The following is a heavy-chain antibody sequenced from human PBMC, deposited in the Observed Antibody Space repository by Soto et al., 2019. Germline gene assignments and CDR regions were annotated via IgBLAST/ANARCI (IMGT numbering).Heavy chain of an antibody. CDR3: ARAVAGTYYYYGMDV. J-gene: IGHJ6*02. V-gene: IGHV5-51*04. CDR2: IYPGDSDT. Sequence: GESLKISCKGSGYSFTIYWIGWVRQMPGKGLEWMGIIYPGDSDTRYSPSFQGQVTISADKPISTAYLQWSSLKASDTAMYYCARAVAGTYYYYGMDVWGQGTTVTVSS. CDR1: GYSFTIYW. D-gene: IGHD6-19*01.